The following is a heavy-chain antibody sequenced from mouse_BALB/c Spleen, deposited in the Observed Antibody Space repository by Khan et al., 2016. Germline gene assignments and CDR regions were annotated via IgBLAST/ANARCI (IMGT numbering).Heavy chain of an antibody. D-gene: IGHD1-1*01. J-gene: IGHJ4*01. Sequence: EVQLQESGPGLVKPSQSLSLTCTVTGYSITSDYAWNWIRQFPGNRLEWTGYISYSGSTSYNPTLKGRFSITRDTSKNQFFLQLNSVTSEDTATYYCARSDYGDKDAMDYWGQGTSVTVSS. V-gene: IGHV3-2*02. CDR3: ARSDYGDKDAMDY. CDR1: GYSITSDYA. CDR2: ISYSGST.